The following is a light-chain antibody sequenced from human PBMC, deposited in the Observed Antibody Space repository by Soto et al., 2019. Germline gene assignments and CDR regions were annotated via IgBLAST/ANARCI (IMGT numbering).Light chain of an antibody. V-gene: IGKV3-20*01. CDR3: QQYGSSPLVT. CDR1: QSVSSSY. J-gene: IGKJ3*01. Sequence: EIVLTQSPGTLSLSPGERATLSCRASQSVSSSYLAWYQKKPGQAPRLLIYGAYSRATGIPDRFSGSGSGTDFTLTISRLEPEDFAVYYCQQYGSSPLVTFGPGTKGDIK. CDR2: GAY.